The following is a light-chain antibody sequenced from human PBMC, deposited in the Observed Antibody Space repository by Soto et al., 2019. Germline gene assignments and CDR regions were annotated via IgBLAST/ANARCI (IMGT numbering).Light chain of an antibody. CDR2: HVS. V-gene: IGLV2-14*01. J-gene: IGLJ1*01. CDR3: YSYTTSSTYV. Sequence: QSALTQPASVSGSPGQSITISCTGTSSDVGGYNYVSWYQQHPAKVPKLMIYHVSNRPPGVSDRFSGSKSGNTASLTISGLQAEDEGDYYCYSYTTSSTYVFGTGTKVTVL. CDR1: SSDVGGYNY.